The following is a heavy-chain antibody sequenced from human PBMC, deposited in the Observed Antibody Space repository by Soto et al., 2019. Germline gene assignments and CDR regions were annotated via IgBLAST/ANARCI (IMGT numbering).Heavy chain of an antibody. CDR1: GGTFSSYA. CDR3: ASRGYSYGPFDY. CDR2: IIPIFGTA. D-gene: IGHD5-18*01. J-gene: IGHJ4*02. Sequence: GASVKVSCKASGGTFSSYAISWVRQAPGQGLEWMGGIIPIFGTANYAQKFQGRVTITADESTSTAYMELSSLRSEDTAVYYCASRGYSYGPFDYWGQGTLVTVSS. V-gene: IGHV1-69*13.